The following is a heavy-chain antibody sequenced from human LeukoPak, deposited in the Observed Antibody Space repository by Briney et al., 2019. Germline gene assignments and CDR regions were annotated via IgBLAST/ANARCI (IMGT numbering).Heavy chain of an antibody. D-gene: IGHD5-24*01. CDR3: ARLGNGYNRYYFES. V-gene: IGHV4-39*01. CDR1: GGSISSSTYS. Sequence: SETLSLTCTVFGGSISSSTYSWGWIRQPPGKGLEWIGNIYYSGSTDYNPSLKSRVLIFVDTSKNQFSLKLRSVTAADTAVYYCARLGNGYNRYYFESSGPKTLVTVSS. CDR2: IYYSGST. J-gene: IGHJ4*01.